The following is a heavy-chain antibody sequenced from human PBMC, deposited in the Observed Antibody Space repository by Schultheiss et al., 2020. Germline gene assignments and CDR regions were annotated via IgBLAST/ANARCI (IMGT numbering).Heavy chain of an antibody. CDR1: GFTFSSYW. V-gene: IGHV3-74*01. Sequence: GGSLRLSCAASGFTFSSYWMHWVRQAPGKGLVWVSRINSDGSSTSYADSVKGRFTISRDNAKNTLYLQMNSLRAEDTAVYYCTRDQIIAARQSFYYYYYMDVWGKGTTVTVSS. D-gene: IGHD6-6*01. CDR2: INSDGSST. J-gene: IGHJ6*03. CDR3: TRDQIIAARQSFYYYYYMDV.